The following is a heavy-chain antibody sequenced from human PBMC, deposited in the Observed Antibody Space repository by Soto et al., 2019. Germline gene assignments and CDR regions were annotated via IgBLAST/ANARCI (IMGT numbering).Heavy chain of an antibody. V-gene: IGHV1-69*12. CDR2: IIPMFGTA. CDR1: GGTFSTYA. J-gene: IGHJ4*02. D-gene: IGHD5-12*01. Sequence: QVQLVQSGDEVKKPESSVKVSCKAPGGTFSTYAISWVRQDPGQGLEWMGGIIPMFGTANYPQRFQDRVTGTADESTNTVYMELSSLRYDDTAVYFCASGIKLWLRRRNDGYSVWGQGTLVTVSS. CDR3: ASGIKLWLRRRNDGYSV.